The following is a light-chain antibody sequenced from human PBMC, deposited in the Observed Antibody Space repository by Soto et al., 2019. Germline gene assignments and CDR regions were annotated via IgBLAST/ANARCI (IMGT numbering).Light chain of an antibody. Sequence: QSALTQPASVSGSPGQSITISCTGTSSDVGTYTYVSWYKQHPGKAPKLVIYEVTNRPSGVSNRFAGSKSGNTASLTICGLQAEDEGDYYCSSYSRSNTPVVFGGGTKLTVL. CDR3: SSYSRSNTPVV. CDR1: SSDVGTYTY. CDR2: EVT. V-gene: IGLV2-14*01. J-gene: IGLJ2*01.